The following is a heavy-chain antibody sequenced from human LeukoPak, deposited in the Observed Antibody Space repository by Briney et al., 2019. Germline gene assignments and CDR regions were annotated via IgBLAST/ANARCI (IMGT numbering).Heavy chain of an antibody. CDR2: IKQDGNEK. D-gene: IGHD5-12*01. Sequence: GGSLRLSCAASGFTFDDYAMHWVRQAPGKGLEWVANIKQDGNEKYYVDSVKGRFTISRDNAKNSLYLQMNSLRGEDTAVYYCARDTLGEGDDSDYAVYYFDYWGQGTLVTVSS. CDR1: GFTFDDYA. V-gene: IGHV3-7*01. CDR3: ARDTLGEGDDSDYAVYYFDY. J-gene: IGHJ4*02.